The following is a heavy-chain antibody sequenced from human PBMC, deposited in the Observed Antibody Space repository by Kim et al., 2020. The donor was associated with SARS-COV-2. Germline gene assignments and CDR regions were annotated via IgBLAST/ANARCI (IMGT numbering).Heavy chain of an antibody. D-gene: IGHD3-16*02. CDR2: ISSSGSTI. J-gene: IGHJ4*02. CDR3: ATIRGGYYDYVWGSYRFVDY. CDR1: GFTFSSYE. Sequence: GGSLRLSCAASGFTFSSYEMNWVRQAPGKGLEWVSYISSSGSTIYYADSVKGRFTISRDNAKNSLYLQMNSLRAEDTAVYYCATIRGGYYDYVWGSYRFVDYWGQGTLVTVSS. V-gene: IGHV3-48*03.